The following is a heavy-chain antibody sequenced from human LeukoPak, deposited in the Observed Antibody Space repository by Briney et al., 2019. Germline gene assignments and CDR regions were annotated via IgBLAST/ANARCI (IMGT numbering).Heavy chain of an antibody. V-gene: IGHV4-31*03. J-gene: IGHJ3*02. CDR3: ARAHVDDVEMVYAIRAFDI. Sequence: SETLSLTCTVSGGSIRSGGYYWSWIRQHPGKGLEWIGYIDYSGISKYNPSLNSRVTISVDTSKNQFSLKLRSVTAADTAVYHCARAHVDDVEMVYAIRAFDIWGQGTLVTVSS. D-gene: IGHD2-8*01. CDR1: GGSIRSGGYY. CDR2: IDYSGIS.